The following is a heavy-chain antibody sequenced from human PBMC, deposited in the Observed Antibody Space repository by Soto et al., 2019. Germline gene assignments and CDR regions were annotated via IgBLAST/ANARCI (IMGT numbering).Heavy chain of an antibody. D-gene: IGHD1-20*01. CDR2: ISAYTGNT. CDR3: ARGGITGTGPLGYYYYGMDV. J-gene: IGHJ6*02. CDR1: GYTFTSYG. Sequence: GASVQVSCTASGYTFTSYGISWVRQAPGQGLEWMGWISAYTGNTNYAPKLQGRVTMTTDTSTSTAYLELGRLRPGDTAVYYCARGGITGTGPLGYYYYGMDVWGQGTTVTVSS. V-gene: IGHV1-18*04.